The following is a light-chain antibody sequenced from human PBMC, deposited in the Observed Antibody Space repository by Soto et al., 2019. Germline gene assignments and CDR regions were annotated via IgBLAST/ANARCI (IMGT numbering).Light chain of an antibody. J-gene: IGKJ1*01. CDR3: QQSYSTPPT. CDR1: QSVSSNY. CDR2: GAS. V-gene: IGKV3-20*01. Sequence: EIVLTQSPGTLSLSPGEGATLPCRTSQSVSSNYLAWYQQKPGQAPRLLIYGASSRATGIPDRFSGSGSGTDFTLTISSLQPEDFATYYCQQSYSTPPTFGQGTKVDIK.